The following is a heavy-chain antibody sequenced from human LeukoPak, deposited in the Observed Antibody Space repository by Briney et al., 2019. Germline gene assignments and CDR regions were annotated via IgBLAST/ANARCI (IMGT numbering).Heavy chain of an antibody. CDR3: ARVSFYYYYMDV. Sequence: SETLSLTCAVYGGSFSGYFWNWIRQPPGKGLEWIGEINQSGSTNYNPSLKSRVTISVDTSKNQFSLKLSSVTAAGTAVYYCARVSFYYYYMDVWGKGTSVTVSS. V-gene: IGHV4-34*01. CDR1: GGSFSGYF. CDR2: INQSGST. D-gene: IGHD1-1*01. J-gene: IGHJ6*03.